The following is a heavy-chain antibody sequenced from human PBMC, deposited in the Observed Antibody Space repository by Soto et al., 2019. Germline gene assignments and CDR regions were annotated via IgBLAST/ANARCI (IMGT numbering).Heavy chain of an antibody. Sequence: QVQLVESGGGVVQPGGSLRLSCAASAFTFSRHGMHWVRQAPGKGLQWVGVIWSDGSNQRDAESVKGRFTSSRDDAQNTMYLQMNSLRAEDTAVYYCARERTFGENNHNYMDVWGTGIMVAVSS. CDR2: IWSDGSNQ. CDR1: AFTFSRHG. J-gene: IGHJ6*03. D-gene: IGHD3-10*01. CDR3: ARERTFGENNHNYMDV. V-gene: IGHV3-33*01.